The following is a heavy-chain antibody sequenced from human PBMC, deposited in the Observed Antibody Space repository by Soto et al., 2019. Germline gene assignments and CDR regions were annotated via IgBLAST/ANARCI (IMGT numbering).Heavy chain of an antibody. CDR2: IYYRGGT. J-gene: IGHJ5*02. CDR1: GGSISSGDYY. Sequence: PSETLSLTCSVSGGSISSGDYYWSWIRQPPGKGLELIGYIYYRGGTNYNSSLKSRVTISVDTSKNQFSLKLNSVTAADTAVYYCARATADIWFDPWGQGTLVTVS. D-gene: IGHD2-2*01. V-gene: IGHV4-30-4*01. CDR3: ARATADIWFDP.